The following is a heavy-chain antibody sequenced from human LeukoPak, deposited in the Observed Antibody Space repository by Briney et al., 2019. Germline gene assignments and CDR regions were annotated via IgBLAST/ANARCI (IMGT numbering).Heavy chain of an antibody. V-gene: IGHV4-31*03. CDR3: TRDAGAGDWYFDL. Sequence: SETLSLTCTVSGGSISSSSYYWGWIRQPPGKGLEWIGFIYSSGSTYYNPSLKSRITISIDTSKNHFSLKLSSVTAADTAVYYCTRDAGAGDWYFDLWGRGTLVTVSS. J-gene: IGHJ2*01. D-gene: IGHD7-27*01. CDR2: IYSSGST. CDR1: GGSISSSSYY.